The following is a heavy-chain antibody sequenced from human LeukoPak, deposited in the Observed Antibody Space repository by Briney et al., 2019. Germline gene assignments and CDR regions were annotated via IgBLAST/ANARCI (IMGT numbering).Heavy chain of an antibody. Sequence: GGSLRLSCAAPGFTFGSYAMSWVRQAPGKGLEWVSAISGSGTNTYYGSSVKGRFTISRDNSKNMLFLEMNSLRAEDTAVYYCAKDQGLGGGSVWGYWGQGMLITVSS. V-gene: IGHV3-23*01. D-gene: IGHD2-15*01. CDR3: AKDQGLGGGSVWGY. J-gene: IGHJ4*02. CDR2: ISGSGTNT. CDR1: GFTFGSYA.